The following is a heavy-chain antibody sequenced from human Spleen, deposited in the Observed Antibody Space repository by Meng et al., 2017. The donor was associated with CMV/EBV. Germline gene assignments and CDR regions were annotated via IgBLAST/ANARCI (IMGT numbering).Heavy chain of an antibody. CDR2: INPNSGDT. CDR1: GYSFTGYY. Sequence: ASVKVSCKASGYSFTGYYMHWVRQAPGQGLEWMGRINPNSGDTNYAQKFQGRVTMTRDTSIRTAYMELSRLRSDDTAVYYCARPNYDLWTDYYGNFDYWGQGTLVTVSS. D-gene: IGHD3-3*01. J-gene: IGHJ4*02. V-gene: IGHV1-2*06. CDR3: ARPNYDLWTDYYGNFDY.